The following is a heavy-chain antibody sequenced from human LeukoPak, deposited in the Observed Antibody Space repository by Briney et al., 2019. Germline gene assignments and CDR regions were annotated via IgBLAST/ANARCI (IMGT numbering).Heavy chain of an antibody. CDR2: IYHSGST. CDR3: ASMGLTTGAFDI. V-gene: IGHV4-30-2*01. D-gene: IGHD1-1*01. Sequence: SETLSLTCAVSVGSISSGGYSWSWIRRPPGKGLEWIGYIYHSGSTYYNPSLKSRVTISVDRSKNQFSLKLSSVTAADTAVYYCASMGLTTGAFDIWGQGTMVTVSS. J-gene: IGHJ3*02. CDR1: VGSISSGGYS.